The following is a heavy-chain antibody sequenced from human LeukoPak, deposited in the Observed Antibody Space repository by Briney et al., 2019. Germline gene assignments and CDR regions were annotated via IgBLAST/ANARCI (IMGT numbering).Heavy chain of an antibody. V-gene: IGHV3-20*04. J-gene: IGHJ4*02. CDR2: INWNGGST. Sequence: GRSLRLSCAASGFTFSSYGMHWVRQAPGKGLEWVSGINWNGGSTGYADSVKGRFTISRDNAKNSLYLQMNSLRAEDTALYYCARGPAPFDYWGQGTLVTVSS. CDR1: GFTFSSYG. CDR3: ARGPAPFDY. D-gene: IGHD1-14*01.